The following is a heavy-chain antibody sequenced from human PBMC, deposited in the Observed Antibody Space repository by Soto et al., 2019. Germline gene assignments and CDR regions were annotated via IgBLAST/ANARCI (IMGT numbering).Heavy chain of an antibody. V-gene: IGHV4-4*02. Sequence: SETLSLTCAVSSGSISSSNWWSWVRQPPGKRLEWIGEIYHNGSTNYNPSLKSRVTISVDKSKNQFSLKLSSVTSADTAVYYCARDKRPGIADVRYYFDYWGQGTLVTVSS. J-gene: IGHJ4*02. D-gene: IGHD6-13*01. CDR3: ARDKRPGIADVRYYFDY. CDR1: SGSISSSNW. CDR2: IYHNGST.